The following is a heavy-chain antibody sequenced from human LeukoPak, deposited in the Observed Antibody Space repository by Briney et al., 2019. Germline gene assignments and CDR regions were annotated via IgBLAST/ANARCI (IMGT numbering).Heavy chain of an antibody. V-gene: IGHV3-21*01. D-gene: IGHD1-14*01. CDR2: ISSSSSNM. CDR3: VRGDNRDY. CDR1: GFTVSSNY. J-gene: IGHJ4*02. Sequence: PGGSLRLSCAASGFTVSSNYMSWVRQAPGKGLEWVSSISSSSSNMDYADSVKGRLTISRDNAKNSLYLQINSLRAEDTAVYYCVRGDNRDYWGQGTLVTVSS.